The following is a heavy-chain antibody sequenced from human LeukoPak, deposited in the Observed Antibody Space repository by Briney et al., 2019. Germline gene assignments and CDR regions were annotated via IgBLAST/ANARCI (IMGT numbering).Heavy chain of an antibody. J-gene: IGHJ5*02. D-gene: IGHD6-6*01. CDR2: IFHSGST. CDR3: ARDPNLYSSSSRWFDP. V-gene: IGHV4-38-2*02. Sequence: SDTLSLTCTVCGYSISCGYYWGWIRQPPGKGLEWIGRIFHSGSTYYNPSLKSRVTISVDTSKNQFSLKLSSVTAADTAAYYCARDPNLYSSSSRWFDPWGQGTLVTVSS. CDR1: GYSISCGYY.